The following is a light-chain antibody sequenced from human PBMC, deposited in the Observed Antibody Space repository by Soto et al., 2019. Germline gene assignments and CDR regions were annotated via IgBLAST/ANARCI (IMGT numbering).Light chain of an antibody. Sequence: QSALTQPASVSGSPGQSITISCTGTSSDVGHPYNYVSWYQQHPGKAPKLLIFKVSNRPSGISGRFSGSKSGNTASLTISGLQAEDEADYYCMSYIDSTITHWVLGGGTKVTVL. CDR2: KVS. CDR1: SSDVGHPYNY. V-gene: IGLV2-14*03. J-gene: IGLJ3*02. CDR3: MSYIDSTITHWV.